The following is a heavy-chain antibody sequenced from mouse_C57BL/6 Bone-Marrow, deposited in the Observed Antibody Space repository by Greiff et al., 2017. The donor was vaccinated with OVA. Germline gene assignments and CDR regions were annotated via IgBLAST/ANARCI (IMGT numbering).Heavy chain of an antibody. CDR1: GYTFTSYG. J-gene: IGHJ2*01. CDR2: IYPRSGNT. Sequence: QVHVKQSGAELARPGASVKLSCKASGYTFTSYGISWVKQRTGQGLEWIGEIYPRSGNTYYNEKFKGKATLTADKSSITAYMELRSLTSEDAAVYFCARSGSNPDYWGQGTTLTVSS. CDR3: ARSGSNPDY. D-gene: IGHD2-5*01. V-gene: IGHV1-81*01.